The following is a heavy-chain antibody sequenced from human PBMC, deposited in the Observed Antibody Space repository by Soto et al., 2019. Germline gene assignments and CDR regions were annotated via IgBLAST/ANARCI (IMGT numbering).Heavy chain of an antibody. J-gene: IGHJ4*02. CDR2: VTRRTDGETT. V-gene: IGHV3-15*05. D-gene: IGHD1-26*01. Sequence: SGGSLRLSCTGSGFIFGDAWLSWVRQAPGKGLEWVARVTRRTDGETTDYAAPVTGRFTISRDVSKPTVYLQMNSLKIEDTGIYYCVAGSPFEYWGQGTLVTVSS. CDR3: VAGSPFEY. CDR1: GFIFGDAW.